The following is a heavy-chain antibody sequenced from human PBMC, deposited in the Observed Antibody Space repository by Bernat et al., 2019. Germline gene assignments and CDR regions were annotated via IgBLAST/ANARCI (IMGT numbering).Heavy chain of an antibody. Sequence: QVQLQESGPGLVKPSQTLSPTCTVSGGSISSGDYYWSWIRQPPGKCLEWIGDIYYSGSTYYNPSLKSRVTISVDTSKNQFSLKLSSVTAADTAVYYCARDREDYYDSSGYNWFDPWGQGTLVTVSS. V-gene: IGHV4-30-4*01. J-gene: IGHJ5*02. CDR2: IYYSGST. D-gene: IGHD3-22*01. CDR3: ARDREDYYDSSGYNWFDP. CDR1: GGSISSGDYY.